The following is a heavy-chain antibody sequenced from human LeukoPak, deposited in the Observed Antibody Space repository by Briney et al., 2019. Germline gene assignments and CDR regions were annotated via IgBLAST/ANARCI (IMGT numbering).Heavy chain of an antibody. Sequence: SETLSLTCTVSGASISSYYWSWIRQPAGKGLEWIGRVYSSGSTNYNRSLKSRVTMSEDTSKNQFSLKLRSVTAADTAVYYCARDPDGYNWFDSWGQGTQVTVST. CDR2: VYSSGST. D-gene: IGHD1-14*01. CDR1: GASISSYY. J-gene: IGHJ5*01. CDR3: ARDPDGYNWFDS. V-gene: IGHV4-4*07.